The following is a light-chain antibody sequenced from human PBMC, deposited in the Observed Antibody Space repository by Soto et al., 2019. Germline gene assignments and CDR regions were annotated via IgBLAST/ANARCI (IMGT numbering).Light chain of an antibody. Sequence: EIVLTQSPGTLSLSPGERATLSCRASQSVTSSYLAWYQQNVGQAPRLVIFGACSRATGIPDRFSGSGSGTDFTLTISRLEPEDSAVYYCQQYGSLPITFGPGTRLEIK. CDR2: GAC. CDR1: QSVTSSY. J-gene: IGKJ5*01. CDR3: QQYGSLPIT. V-gene: IGKV3-20*01.